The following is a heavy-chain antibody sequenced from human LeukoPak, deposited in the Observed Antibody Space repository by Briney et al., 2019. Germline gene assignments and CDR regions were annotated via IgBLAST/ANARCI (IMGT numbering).Heavy chain of an antibody. CDR2: IKQDGSEK. V-gene: IGHV3-7*02. D-gene: IGHD3-16*01. Sequence: GGSLRLSCVASGFTFSNYWMSWVRQSPGKGLEWVANIKQDGSEKYYVDSVKGRFTISRDNAGNSLYLQMSSLRAEDTAVYYCAKNGGPHGMDVWGQGTTVTVSS. CDR3: AKNGGPHGMDV. J-gene: IGHJ6*02. CDR1: GFTFSNYW.